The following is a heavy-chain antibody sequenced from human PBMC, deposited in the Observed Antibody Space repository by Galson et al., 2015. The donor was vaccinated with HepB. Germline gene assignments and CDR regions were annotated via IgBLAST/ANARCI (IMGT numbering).Heavy chain of an antibody. D-gene: IGHD2-15*01. CDR2: IDPSDSYT. CDR3: ARHLQGYCSGGSCENWFDP. J-gene: IGHJ5*02. Sequence: QSGAEVKKPGESLRISCKGSGYSFTSYWISWVRQMPGKGLEWMGRIDPSDSYTNYSPSFQGHVTISADKSISTAYLQWSSLKASDTAMYYCARHLQGYCSGGSCENWFDPWGQGTLVTVSS. CDR1: GYSFTSYW. V-gene: IGHV5-10-1*01.